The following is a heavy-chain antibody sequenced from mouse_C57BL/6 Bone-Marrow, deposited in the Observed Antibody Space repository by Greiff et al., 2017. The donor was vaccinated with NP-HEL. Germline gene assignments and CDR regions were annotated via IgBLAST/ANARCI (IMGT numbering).Heavy chain of an antibody. CDR3: ARGRLRRHAWFAY. CDR2: IHPNSGST. CDR1: GYTFTSYW. V-gene: IGHV1-64*01. J-gene: IGHJ3*01. Sequence: QVQLKQPGAELVKPGASVKLSCKASGYTFTSYWMHWVKQRPGQGLEWIGMIHPNSGSTNYNEKFKSKATLTVDKSSSTAYRQLSSLTSEDSAVYYSARGRLRRHAWFAYWGQGTLVTVSA. D-gene: IGHD2-4*01.